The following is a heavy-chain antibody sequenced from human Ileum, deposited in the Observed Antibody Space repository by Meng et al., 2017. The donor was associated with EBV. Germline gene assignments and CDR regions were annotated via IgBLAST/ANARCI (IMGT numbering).Heavy chain of an antibody. CDR2: IFYTGST. CDR3: ARDSNGDYGWVDP. Sequence: QVHLQESGPGLVKPSXXXXXXCTVSGDTLFNGGHYWTWLRQPPGKGLEWIGYIFYTGSTYYNPSLKSRVTISLDLSKNQFSLNLTSVTAADTAVYYCARDSNGDYGWVDPWGQGTLVTVSS. CDR1: GDTLFNGGHY. J-gene: IGHJ5*02. V-gene: IGHV4-30-4*01. D-gene: IGHD4-17*01.